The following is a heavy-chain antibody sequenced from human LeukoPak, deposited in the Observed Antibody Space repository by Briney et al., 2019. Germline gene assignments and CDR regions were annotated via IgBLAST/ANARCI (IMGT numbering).Heavy chain of an antibody. V-gene: IGHV3-74*01. J-gene: IGHJ4*02. D-gene: IGHD5-18*01. CDR1: GFTFSSYW. CDR2: IKSDGSSA. CDR3: ARDGYSFGHDFDY. Sequence: GSLRLSCAASGFTFSSYWMHWVRHTPGKGLVWVSRIKSDGSSASYADSVKGRFTISRDNAKNTLYLQMNSLRAEDTAVYYCARDGYSFGHDFDYWGQGTLVTVSS.